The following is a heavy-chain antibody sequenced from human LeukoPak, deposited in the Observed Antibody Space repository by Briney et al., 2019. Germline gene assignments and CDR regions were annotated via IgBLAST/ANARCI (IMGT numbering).Heavy chain of an antibody. Sequence: ASVKVSCKASGYTFTSYDINWVRQATGQGLEWMGWMNPNSGNTGYAQKFQGRVTMTRSTSISTAYMELSDLRSDDTAVYYCARAPRSNPYSSSWYAYYYYYMDVWGKGTTVTVSS. J-gene: IGHJ6*03. V-gene: IGHV1-8*01. CDR3: ARAPRSNPYSSSWYAYYYYYMDV. D-gene: IGHD6-13*01. CDR1: GYTFTSYD. CDR2: MNPNSGNT.